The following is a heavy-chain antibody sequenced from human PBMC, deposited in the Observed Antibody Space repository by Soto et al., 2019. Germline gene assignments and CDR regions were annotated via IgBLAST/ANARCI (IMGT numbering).Heavy chain of an antibody. D-gene: IGHD2-15*01. CDR1: GYTFTSYA. CDR3: ARGGGDIVVVVAATYYRY. J-gene: IGHJ4*02. CDR2: INAGNGNT. V-gene: IGHV1-3*01. Sequence: QVQLVQSGAEVKKPGASVKVSCKASGYTFTSYAMHWVRQAPGQRLEWMGWINAGNGNTKYSQKFQGRVTITRDTSAGTAYMELSSLRSEDTAVYYCARGGGDIVVVVAATYYRYWGQGTLVTVSS.